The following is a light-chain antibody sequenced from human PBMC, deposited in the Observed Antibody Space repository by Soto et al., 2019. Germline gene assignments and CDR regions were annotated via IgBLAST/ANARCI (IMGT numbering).Light chain of an antibody. Sequence: IVLTQSPGTLPLSPGERATLSCRASQSVSSSYLAWYQQKPGQAPRLLIYGASSRATGIPERFSGSGSGTDFTLTISRLEPEDFSVYYCQQYGSSPPLTFSGGTNVEIK. J-gene: IGKJ4*01. V-gene: IGKV3-20*01. CDR1: QSVSSSY. CDR3: QQYGSSPPLT. CDR2: GAS.